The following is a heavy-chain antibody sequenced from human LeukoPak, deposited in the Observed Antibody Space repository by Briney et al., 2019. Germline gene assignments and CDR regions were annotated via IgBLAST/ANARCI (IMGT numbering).Heavy chain of an antibody. CDR2: ISSSSSYI. CDR3: AGGDGDSRAFDI. J-gene: IGHJ3*02. D-gene: IGHD4-17*01. CDR1: GFTFSSYS. V-gene: IGHV3-21*01. Sequence: PGGSLILSCAASGFTFSSYSMNWVRQAPGKGLEWVSSISSSSSYIYYADSVKGRFTISRDNAKNSLYLQMNSLRAEDTAVYYCAGGDGDSRAFDIWGQGTMVTVSS.